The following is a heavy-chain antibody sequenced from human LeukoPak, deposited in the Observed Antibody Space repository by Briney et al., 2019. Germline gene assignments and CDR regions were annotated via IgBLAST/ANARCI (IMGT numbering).Heavy chain of an antibody. J-gene: IGHJ5*02. D-gene: IGHD3-22*01. Sequence: GGSLRLSYAASGFTVSSNYMSWVRQAPGKGLEWVSVIYSGGSTYYADSVKGRFTISRDNSKNTLYLQMNSLRAEDTAVYYCAREDSSGSNWFDPWGQGTLVTVSS. V-gene: IGHV3-66*01. CDR2: IYSGGST. CDR1: GFTVSSNY. CDR3: AREDSSGSNWFDP.